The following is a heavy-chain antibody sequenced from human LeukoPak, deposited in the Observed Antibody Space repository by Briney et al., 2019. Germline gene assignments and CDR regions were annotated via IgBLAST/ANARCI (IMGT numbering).Heavy chain of an antibody. J-gene: IGHJ4*02. D-gene: IGHD6-13*01. CDR2: ISGSGGST. V-gene: IGHV3-23*01. Sequence: GGALRLSCAASGFTFSSYAMSWVRQAPGKGLEWVSPISGSGGSTYYTDSMKGRVTISRDNSNKTLCLQMIRPRAEETAVYYSAKGAAGTPYPNYWGQGTLVTVSS. CDR3: AKGAAGTPYPNY. CDR1: GFTFSSYA.